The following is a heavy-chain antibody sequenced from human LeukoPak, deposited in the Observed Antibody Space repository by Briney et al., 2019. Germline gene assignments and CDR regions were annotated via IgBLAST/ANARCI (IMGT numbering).Heavy chain of an antibody. Sequence: GGSLRLSCAASGITASSNYMSWVRQAPGEGLEWVSVMYSGGNTYYADSVQGRFTISRDKSKNTLYLQMNSLRAEDTAVYYCATRGYCSGTSCYAPQPWGQGTLVTVSS. J-gene: IGHJ5*02. D-gene: IGHD2-2*01. CDR2: MYSGGNT. CDR3: ATRGYCSGTSCYAPQP. V-gene: IGHV3-53*01. CDR1: GITASSNY.